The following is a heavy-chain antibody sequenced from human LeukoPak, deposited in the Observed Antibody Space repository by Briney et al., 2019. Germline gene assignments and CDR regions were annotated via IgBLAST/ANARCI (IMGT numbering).Heavy chain of an antibody. D-gene: IGHD3-10*01. Sequence: QTGGSLRLSCTASGFPFSSYGMHWVRQAPGKGLVWVTVIWPDGSIKYYADSVKGRFTISRDNAKNSLYLQMNSLRAEDTAVYYCARDRGNGYYYGMDVWGQGTTVTVSS. V-gene: IGHV3-33*01. CDR1: GFPFSSYG. CDR2: IWPDGSIK. CDR3: ARDRGNGYYYGMDV. J-gene: IGHJ6*02.